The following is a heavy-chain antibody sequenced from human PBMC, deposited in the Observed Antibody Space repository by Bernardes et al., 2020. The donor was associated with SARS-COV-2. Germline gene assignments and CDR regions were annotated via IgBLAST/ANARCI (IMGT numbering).Heavy chain of an antibody. D-gene: IGHD3-10*01. V-gene: IGHV4-61*01. J-gene: IGHJ4*02. CDR2: IYYSGST. CDR3: ARGSETYGDY. CDR1: GGSVSSGSYY. Sequence: SETLSLTCTVSGGSVSSGSYYWSWIRQPPGQGLEWIGYIYYSGSTNYNPSLKSRVTISVDTSKNQFSLKLSSVTAADTAVYYCARGSETYGDYWGQGTLVTVSS.